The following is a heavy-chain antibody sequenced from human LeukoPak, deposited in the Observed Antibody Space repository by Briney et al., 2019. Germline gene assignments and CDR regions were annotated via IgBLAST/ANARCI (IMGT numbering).Heavy chain of an antibody. J-gene: IGHJ4*02. CDR2: IYPGDSDT. D-gene: IGHD5-18*01. V-gene: IGHV5-51*01. CDR3: AREKTAMVLRFDY. Sequence: GESLKISCMGSGYSFTSYWIGWVRQMPGKGLEWMGIIYPGDSDTRYSPSFQGQVTISADKSISTAYLQWSSLKASDTAMYYCAREKTAMVLRFDYWGQGTLVTVSS. CDR1: GYSFTSYW.